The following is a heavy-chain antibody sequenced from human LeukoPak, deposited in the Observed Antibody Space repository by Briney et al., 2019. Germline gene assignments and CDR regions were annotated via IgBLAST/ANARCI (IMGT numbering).Heavy chain of an antibody. V-gene: IGHV3-7*01. D-gene: IGHD6-19*01. CDR1: GFTFSNYW. Sequence: GGSLRLSCAASGFTFSNYWMSWVRQAPGKGLEWVANIKPDGSDKYYVDSVKGRFTISRDNAENSLYLQMNSLRAEDTAVYYCARDPSGGWYDYWGQGTLVTVSS. CDR2: IKPDGSDK. J-gene: IGHJ4*02. CDR3: ARDPSGGWYDY.